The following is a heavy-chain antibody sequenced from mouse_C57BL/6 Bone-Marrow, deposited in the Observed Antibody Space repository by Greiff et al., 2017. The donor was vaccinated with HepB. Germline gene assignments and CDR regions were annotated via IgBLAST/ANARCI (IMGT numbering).Heavy chain of an antibody. Sequence: EVQVVESGGGLVQPGESLKLSCESNEHEFPSHDMSWVRKTPEKRLELVAAINSDGGSTYYPDTMERRFIISRDNTKKTLYLQMSSLRSEDTALYYCARHGSGWRSYYAMDYWGQGTSVTVSS. CDR1: EHEFPSHD. CDR2: INSDGGST. V-gene: IGHV5-2*01. J-gene: IGHJ4*01. CDR3: ARHGSGWRSYYAMDY. D-gene: IGHD3-2*02.